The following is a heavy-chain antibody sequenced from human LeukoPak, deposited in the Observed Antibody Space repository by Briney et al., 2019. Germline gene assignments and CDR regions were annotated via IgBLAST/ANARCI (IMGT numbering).Heavy chain of an antibody. Sequence: PGGSLRLSCAASGFTFSDYYMSWLRQAPGKGLEWVSYISSSSSYTNYADSVKGRFTIYRDNAKNSLYLQMNSLRAEDTAVYYCARAPVATMADYWGQGTLVTVSS. CDR1: GFTFSDYY. V-gene: IGHV3-11*06. CDR3: ARAPVATMADY. CDR2: ISSSSSYT. J-gene: IGHJ4*02. D-gene: IGHD5-12*01.